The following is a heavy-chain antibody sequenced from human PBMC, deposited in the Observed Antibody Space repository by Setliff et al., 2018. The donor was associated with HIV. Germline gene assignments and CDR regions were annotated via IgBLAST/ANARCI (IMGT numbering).Heavy chain of an antibody. CDR3: ARGKLWPDY. CDR2: INPSGGSA. J-gene: IGHJ4*02. V-gene: IGHV1-46*01. D-gene: IGHD3-10*01. CDR1: GYTFTSYY. Sequence: ASVKVSCKASGYTFTSYYMHWVRQAPGQGLEWMGIINPSGGSASYAQKFQGRVTITRDTSASTAYMELSSLRSQDTAVYYCARGKLWPDYWGQGTLVTVSS.